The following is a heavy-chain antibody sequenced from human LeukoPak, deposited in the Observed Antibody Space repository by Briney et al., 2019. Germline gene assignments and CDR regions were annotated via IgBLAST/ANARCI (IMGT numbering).Heavy chain of an antibody. CDR3: ARDRRWLQFDY. V-gene: IGHV4-39*07. Sequence: PSETLSLTCTVSGGSISSSSYYWGWIRQPPGKGLEWIGSIYYSGSTYYNPSLKSRVTISVDTSKNQFSLKLSSVTAADTAVYYCARDRRWLQFDYWGQGTLVTVSS. D-gene: IGHD5-24*01. CDR2: IYYSGST. CDR1: GGSISSSSYY. J-gene: IGHJ4*02.